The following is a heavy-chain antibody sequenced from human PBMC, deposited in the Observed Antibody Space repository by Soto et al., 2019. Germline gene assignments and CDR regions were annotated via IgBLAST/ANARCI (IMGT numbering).Heavy chain of an antibody. Sequence: QVQLVESGGGVVQPGRSLRLSCAASGLTFSSYAMHWVRQAPGKGLEWVAVISYDGSNKYYADSVKGRFTISRDNSKNTLYLQMNSLRAEDTAVYYCARARGGSIAARPGDYWGQGTLVTVSS. J-gene: IGHJ4*02. V-gene: IGHV3-30-3*01. D-gene: IGHD6-6*01. CDR1: GLTFSSYA. CDR2: ISYDGSNK. CDR3: ARARGGSIAARPGDY.